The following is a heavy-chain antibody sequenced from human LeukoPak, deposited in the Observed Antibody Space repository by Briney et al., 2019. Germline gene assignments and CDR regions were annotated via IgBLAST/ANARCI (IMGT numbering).Heavy chain of an antibody. V-gene: IGHV4-34*01. CDR2: INHSGST. Sequence: SETLSLTCAVYGGSFSGYYWSWIRQPPGKGLEWIGEINHSGSTNYNPSLKSRVTISVDTSKNQFSLKLSSVTAADTAVYYCARGGWGINDAFDIWGQGTMVTVSS. D-gene: IGHD6-19*01. CDR3: ARGGWGINDAFDI. CDR1: GGSFSGYY. J-gene: IGHJ3*02.